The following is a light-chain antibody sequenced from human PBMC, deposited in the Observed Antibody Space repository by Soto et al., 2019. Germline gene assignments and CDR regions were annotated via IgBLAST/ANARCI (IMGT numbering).Light chain of an antibody. V-gene: IGKV3-20*01. Sequence: EIVLTQSPGTLSLSPGERATLSCRASQTITLNYLAWYQQKPGQAPRLLIYGVSTRATGIPDKFSGSGSGTDFTLTISRLEPEDVAVYYCQQYGSSPFTFGPGSKVNIK. CDR3: QQYGSSPFT. J-gene: IGKJ3*01. CDR1: QTITLNY. CDR2: GVS.